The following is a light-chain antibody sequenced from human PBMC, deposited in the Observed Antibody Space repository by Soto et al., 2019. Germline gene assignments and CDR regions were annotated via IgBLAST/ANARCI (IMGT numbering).Light chain of an antibody. J-gene: IGKJ5*01. CDR1: QSVTTNY. CDR2: GAS. V-gene: IGKV3-20*01. CDR3: QEYGSSPVT. Sequence: EIVLTQSPGSLSLSPGERATLSCRASQSVTTNYLAWYQQQPGQAPRLLIYGASSGATGIPDRFSGSGSGTDFTLTISRLEPEDFAVYYYQEYGSSPVTFGQGTRLDIK.